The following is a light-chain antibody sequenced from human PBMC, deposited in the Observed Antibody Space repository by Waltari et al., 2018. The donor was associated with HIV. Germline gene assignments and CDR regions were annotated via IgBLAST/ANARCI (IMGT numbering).Light chain of an antibody. CDR1: TSNIGTHS. Sequence: QSVLTQVPSVSAAPRQKVTISCSGNTSNIGTHSVSWYRQLPGTAPNLLIFDNDQRPSGIPGRFSGSKSGTSAILAITGLQTGDEADYYCATWDSSSLTGVFGGGTRLTVL. CDR2: DND. V-gene: IGLV1-51*01. CDR3: ATWDSSSLTGV. J-gene: IGLJ3*02.